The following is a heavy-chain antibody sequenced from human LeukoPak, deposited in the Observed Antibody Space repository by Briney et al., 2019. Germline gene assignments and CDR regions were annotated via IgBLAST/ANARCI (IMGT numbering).Heavy chain of an antibody. CDR3: ARGRVGSIPRFAVVTAINPFYYFDY. V-gene: IGHV1-8*01. J-gene: IGHJ4*02. CDR1: GYTFTSYD. D-gene: IGHD2-21*02. CDR2: MNPNIDNT. Sequence: ASVKVSCKASGYTFTSYDINWVRQATGQGLEWMGWMNPNIDNTGYAQKFQGRVTMTRNTSISTAYMELSSLRSEDTAVYYCARGRVGSIPRFAVVTAINPFYYFDYWGQGTLVTVSS.